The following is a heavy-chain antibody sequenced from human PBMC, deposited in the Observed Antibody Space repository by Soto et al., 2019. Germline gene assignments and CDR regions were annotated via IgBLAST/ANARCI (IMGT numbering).Heavy chain of an antibody. D-gene: IGHD3-10*01. CDR1: GFTLSDAW. CDR2: IASKPDGGST. Sequence: EVQLVESGGGLVKPGGSLRLSCVASGFTLSDAWMTWVRQAPGKGLEWVGRIASKPDGGSTDFAASVRARFTISRDDSGDTLFLQMNSLKTDDTAVYYCIQMGRGYFNLWGQGTLVTVSS. V-gene: IGHV3-15*04. J-gene: IGHJ4*02. CDR3: IQMGRGYFNL.